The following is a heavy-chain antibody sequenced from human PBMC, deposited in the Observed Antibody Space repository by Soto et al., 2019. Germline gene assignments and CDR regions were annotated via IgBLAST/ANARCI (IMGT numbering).Heavy chain of an antibody. Sequence: LSLTCDVSGDTISTGGYTWAWIRQPPGKALEWIGHTYHSGNPYYNPSLKSRVFISVDRSKNQFFLKVRSVTAADTAVYYYDPNWFDPWGQGTLVTVSS. CDR2: TYHSGNP. V-gene: IGHV4-30-2*01. J-gene: IGHJ5*02. CDR1: GDTISTGGYT. CDR3: DPNWFDP.